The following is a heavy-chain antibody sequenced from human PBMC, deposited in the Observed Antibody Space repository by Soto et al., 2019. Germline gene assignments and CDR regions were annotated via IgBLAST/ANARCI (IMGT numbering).Heavy chain of an antibody. V-gene: IGHV1-8*01. CDR3: ARCPGSSRYRAYYYYAMDV. D-gene: IGHD6-13*01. CDR2: ISPNSGNT. J-gene: IGHJ6*02. CDR1: GYTFTSYD. Sequence: ASVKVSCKASGYTFTSYDINWVRQATGQGLELMGWISPNSGNTGYAQKLQGRVTITRNISILTAYMELSSLKSEDRAFCYCARCPGSSRYRAYYYYAMDVWGQETTVTVS.